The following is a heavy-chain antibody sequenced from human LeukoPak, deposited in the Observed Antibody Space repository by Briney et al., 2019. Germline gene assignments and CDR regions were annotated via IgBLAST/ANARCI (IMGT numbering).Heavy chain of an antibody. V-gene: IGHV3-7*01. Sequence: GGSLRLSCAASGFTYSSYWMSWVRLAPGKGLEWVANIKGDGSEKWYADSVKGRFTISRDNAQNSVHLQMNSLRAEDTAVYHCARDEYRSRWLHPWGQGTLVTVTS. CDR1: GFTYSSYW. J-gene: IGHJ5*02. CDR2: IKGDGSEK. D-gene: IGHD5-24*01. CDR3: ARDEYRSRWLHP.